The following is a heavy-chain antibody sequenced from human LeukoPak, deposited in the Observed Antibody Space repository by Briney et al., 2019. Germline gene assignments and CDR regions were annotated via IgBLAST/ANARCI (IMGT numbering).Heavy chain of an antibody. V-gene: IGHV3-30*01. CDR2: ISYDGSEK. CDR1: GFSFSIYA. J-gene: IGHJ4*02. Sequence: PGGSLRLSCAASGFSFSIYAIHWVRQAPGKGLEWVAVISYDGSEKYYVDSVKGRFTISRDNSKNTLYLQMNSLTSEDTAMFYCARGHRDGYATRIDYWGQGTLVTVSS. D-gene: IGHD5-24*01. CDR3: ARGHRDGYATRIDY.